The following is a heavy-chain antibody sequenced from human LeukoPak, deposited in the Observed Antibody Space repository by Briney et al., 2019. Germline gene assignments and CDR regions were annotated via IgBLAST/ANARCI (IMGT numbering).Heavy chain of an antibody. CDR3: TRVNDYVWGSYRYLTPDFDY. CDR2: IRSKAYGGTT. CDR1: GFTFGDYA. Sequence: GGSLRLSCTASGFTFGDYAMSWFRQAPGKGLEWVGFIRSKAYGGTTEYAASVKGRFTISRDDSKSIAYLQMNSLKTEDTAVYYCTRVNDYVWGSYRYLTPDFDYWGQGTLVTVSS. J-gene: IGHJ4*02. D-gene: IGHD3-16*02. V-gene: IGHV3-49*03.